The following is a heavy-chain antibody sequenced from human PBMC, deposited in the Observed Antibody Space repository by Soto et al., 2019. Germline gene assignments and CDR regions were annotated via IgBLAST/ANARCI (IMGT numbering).Heavy chain of an antibody. CDR3: AHSAYCGGDCYSPGAFDI. Sequence: SGPTLVKPTPTLTLTCTFSGFSLSTSGVGVGWIRQPPGKALEWLALIYWDDDKRYSPSLKSRLTITKDTSKNQVVLTMTNMDPVDTATYYCAHSAYCGGDCYSPGAFDIWGQGTMVTVSS. CDR2: IYWDDDK. J-gene: IGHJ3*02. V-gene: IGHV2-5*02. D-gene: IGHD2-21*01. CDR1: GFSLSTSGVG.